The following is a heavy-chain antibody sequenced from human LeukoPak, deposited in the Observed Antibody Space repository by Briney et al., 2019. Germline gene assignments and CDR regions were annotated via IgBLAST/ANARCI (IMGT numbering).Heavy chain of an antibody. J-gene: IGHJ4*02. D-gene: IGHD3-22*01. Sequence: GGSLRLSCAASGFSFSNYNMNWVRQAPGKGLEWVSYISSSGRTIYYADSVKGRFTISRDNAKNSLYLQMNSLRAEDTAVYYCARVGSSGQDYWGQGTLVTVSS. CDR1: GFSFSNYN. CDR3: ARVGSSGQDY. V-gene: IGHV3-48*04. CDR2: ISSSGRTI.